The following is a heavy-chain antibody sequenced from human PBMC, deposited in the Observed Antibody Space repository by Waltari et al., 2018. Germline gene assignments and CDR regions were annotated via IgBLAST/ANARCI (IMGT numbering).Heavy chain of an antibody. CDR3: ARVEYSNYMDY. D-gene: IGHD4-4*01. CDR2: IYWDDDK. J-gene: IGHJ4*02. V-gene: IGHV2-70*04. Sequence: QVTLKESGPALVKPTQTLTLTCTFSGFSISTTGTGVTWIRQPPGKALECLASIYWDDDKYYRTCLKSRLTISKDTSKNQVVLIMTNMDPVDTATYYCARVEYSNYMDYWGQGVLVTVSS. CDR1: GFSISTTGTG.